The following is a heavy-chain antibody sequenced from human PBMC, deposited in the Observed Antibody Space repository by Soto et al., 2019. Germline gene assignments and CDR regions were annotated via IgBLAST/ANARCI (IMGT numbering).Heavy chain of an antibody. CDR1: GGSITSGGYD. V-gene: IGHV4-31*03. J-gene: IGHJ3*02. CDR3: ARLGYNYGFGGAFDI. Sequence: QVQLQESGPGLVKPSQTLSLTCTVSGGSITSGGYDWSWIRQLPGKGLECIGHVSHTGNFYYNPSLESRVTLSRDTSESQFSLNLISVTAADAAMYYCARLGYNYGFGGAFDIWGHGTLVIVSS. CDR2: VSHTGNF. D-gene: IGHD5-18*01.